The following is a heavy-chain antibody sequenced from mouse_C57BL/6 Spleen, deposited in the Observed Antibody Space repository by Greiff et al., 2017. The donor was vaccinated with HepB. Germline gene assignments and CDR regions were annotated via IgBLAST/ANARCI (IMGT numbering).Heavy chain of an antibody. D-gene: IGHD2-3*01. J-gene: IGHJ4*01. V-gene: IGHV1-82*01. CDR1: GYAFSSSW. CDR3: ARSHYDGYYDYYAMDY. CDR2: IYPGDGDT. Sequence: VQLQQSGPELVKPGASVKISCKASGYAFSSSWMNWVKQRPGKGLEWIGRIYPGDGDTNYNGKFKGKATLTADKSSSTAYMQLSSLTSEDSAVYFCARSHYDGYYDYYAMDYWGQGTSVTVSS.